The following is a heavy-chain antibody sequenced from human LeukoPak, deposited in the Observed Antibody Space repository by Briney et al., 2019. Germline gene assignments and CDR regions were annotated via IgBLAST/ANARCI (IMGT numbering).Heavy chain of an antibody. D-gene: IGHD3-22*01. V-gene: IGHV4-59*01. J-gene: IGHJ4*02. CDR1: GGSNSSYY. Sequence: PSETLSLTCTVSGGSNSSYYWSWIRQPPGKGLEWIGYIYYSGSTNYNPSLKSRVTISVDTSKNQFSLKLSSVTAADTAVYYCARTTGSGYYYSFLFDYWGQGTLVTVSS. CDR2: IYYSGST. CDR3: ARTTGSGYYYSFLFDY.